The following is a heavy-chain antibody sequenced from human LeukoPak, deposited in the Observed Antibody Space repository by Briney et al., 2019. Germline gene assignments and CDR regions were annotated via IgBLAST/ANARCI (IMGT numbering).Heavy chain of an antibody. CDR2: ISGSGGST. CDR3: AKRGSSWYDFDY. CDR1: GFTFSSYA. V-gene: IGHV3-23*01. Sequence: GGSLRLSCAASGFTFSSYAMSWVRQAPGKGLEWVSAISGSGGSTCYADSVKGRFTISRDNSKNTLYLRMNSLRAEDTAVYYCAKRGSSWYDFDYWGQGTLVTVSS. D-gene: IGHD6-13*01. J-gene: IGHJ4*02.